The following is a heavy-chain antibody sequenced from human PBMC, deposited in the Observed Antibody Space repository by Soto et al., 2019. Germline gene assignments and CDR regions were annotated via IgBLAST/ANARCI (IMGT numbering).Heavy chain of an antibody. D-gene: IGHD3-3*01. CDR1: GGSFSGYY. V-gene: IGHV4-34*01. CDR3: ALIWSGYYSGWGSDHNVDY. CDR2: SNHSGST. Sequence: QVQLQQWGAGLLKPSETLSLTCAVYGGSFSGYYWSWIRQPPGKGLEWIGESNHSGSTNYNPSLKSRVTISVDTSKNQFSLKLSSVTAADTAVYYCALIWSGYYSGWGSDHNVDYWGQGTLVTVSS. J-gene: IGHJ4*02.